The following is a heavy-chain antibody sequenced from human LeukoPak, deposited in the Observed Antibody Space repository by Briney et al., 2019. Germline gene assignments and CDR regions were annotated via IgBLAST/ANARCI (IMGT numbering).Heavy chain of an antibody. CDR2: IKEDGSEK. V-gene: IGHV3-7*01. D-gene: IGHD3-22*01. J-gene: IGHJ4*02. CDR3: ARVLHYYDSSTYYTDITGYFFDY. CDR1: GFTFSSYW. Sequence: GGSLRLSCAASGFTFSSYWMSWVRQAPGKGLEWVANIKEDGSEKYYVDSVKGRFTISRDNAKNSLYLQMNILRAEDTAVYYCARVLHYYDSSTYYTDITGYFFDYWGQGSLVTVSS.